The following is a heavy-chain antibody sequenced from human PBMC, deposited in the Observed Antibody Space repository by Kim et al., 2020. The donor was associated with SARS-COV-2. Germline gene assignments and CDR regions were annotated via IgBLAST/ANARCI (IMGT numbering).Heavy chain of an antibody. Sequence: GGSLRLSCAASGFNFNDYWMTWVRQAPGKWLEWVGNIGQDGSDKYYGDPVKGRFTISRDNTKKSLYLQMNSLRAEDTAVYYCARSVVAVVSACDYFYFWG. CDR1: GFNFNDYW. D-gene: IGHD2-15*01. CDR2: IGQDGSDK. CDR3: ARSVVAVVSACDYFYF. V-gene: IGHV3-7*03. J-gene: IGHJ4*01.